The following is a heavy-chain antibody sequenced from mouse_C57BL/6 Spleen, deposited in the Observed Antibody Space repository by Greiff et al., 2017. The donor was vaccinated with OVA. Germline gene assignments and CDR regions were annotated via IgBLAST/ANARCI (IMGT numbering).Heavy chain of an antibody. J-gene: IGHJ4*01. CDR3: ARPANWAYYYAMDY. Sequence: QVQLQQPGAELVRPGSSVKLSCKASGYTFTSYWMHWVKQRPIQGLEWIGNIDPSDSETHYNQKFKDKATLTVDKSSSTAYMQLSSLTSEDSAVYYCARPANWAYYYAMDYWGQGTSVTVSS. D-gene: IGHD4-1*01. CDR1: GYTFTSYW. CDR2: IDPSDSET. V-gene: IGHV1-52*01.